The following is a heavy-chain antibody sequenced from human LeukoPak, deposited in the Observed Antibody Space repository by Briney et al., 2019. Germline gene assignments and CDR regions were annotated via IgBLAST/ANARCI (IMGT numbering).Heavy chain of an antibody. J-gene: IGHJ5*02. CDR1: GGSFSGYY. V-gene: IGHV4-34*01. CDR2: INHSGST. CDR3: ARGKSGLFGELLRGSWFDP. D-gene: IGHD3-10*02. Sequence: SETLSLTCVVYGGSFSGYYWSWIRQPPGKGLEWIGEINHSGSTNYNPSLKSRVTISVDTSKNQFSLKLSSVTAADTAVYYCARGKSGLFGELLRGSWFDPWGQGTLVTVSS.